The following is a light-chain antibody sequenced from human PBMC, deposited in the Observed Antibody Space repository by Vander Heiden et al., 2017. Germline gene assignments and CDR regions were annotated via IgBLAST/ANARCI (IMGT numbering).Light chain of an antibody. CDR1: QSVSGSY. CDR3: QQYGSSHT. V-gene: IGKV3-20*01. Sequence: EIVLTQSPGPLSLSPGERATLSCRASQSVSGSYLVWYQQKPGQAPRLLIYGASNRAIGIPDRFSGSGSGTDFTLTISRLEPEDFAVYYCQQYGSSHTFGQGTKLEMK. CDR2: GAS. J-gene: IGKJ2*01.